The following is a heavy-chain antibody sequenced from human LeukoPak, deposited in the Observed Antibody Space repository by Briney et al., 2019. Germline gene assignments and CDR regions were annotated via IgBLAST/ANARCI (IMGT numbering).Heavy chain of an antibody. Sequence: PGGSLRLSCAASGFTFDDYAMHWVRQAPGKGLEWVSGISRNSGSIGYADSVKGRFTISRDNAKNSLYLQTSSLRPEDTALYYCAKGPYSSGWYYFDYWGQGTLVTVSS. V-gene: IGHV3-9*01. CDR1: GFTFDDYA. J-gene: IGHJ4*02. D-gene: IGHD6-19*01. CDR2: ISRNSGSI. CDR3: AKGPYSSGWYYFDY.